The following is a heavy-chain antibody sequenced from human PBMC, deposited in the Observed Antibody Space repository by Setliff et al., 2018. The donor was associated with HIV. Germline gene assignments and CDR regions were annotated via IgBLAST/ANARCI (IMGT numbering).Heavy chain of an antibody. D-gene: IGHD2-21*01. CDR2: MHTSGTT. CDR3: ARAPRTPGVVGYYYYYGMDV. J-gene: IGHJ6*02. Sequence: ASETLSLTCIVSGASINNYYWNWIRQSSEKGLEWIGRIYPSGTGKGLEWIGRMHTSGTTNYNPSLKSRVSISLDTSKNQFSLKLNSVTAADTAVYYCARAPRTPGVVGYYYYYGMDVWGQGTTVTVSS. CDR1: GASINNYY. V-gene: IGHV4-4*07.